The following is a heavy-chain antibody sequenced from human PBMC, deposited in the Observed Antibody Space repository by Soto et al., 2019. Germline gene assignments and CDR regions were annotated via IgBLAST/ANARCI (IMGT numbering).Heavy chain of an antibody. J-gene: IGHJ4*02. V-gene: IGHV3-74*01. CDR1: GFTFSDHW. Sequence: GGSLRLSCAVSGFTFSDHWMHWVRQVPGKGLVWVARINSDGSTTTYADSVKGRFTISRANARNTLYLHMDSLRAGDTALYYCARGYSSGPDYWGQGTLVTVSS. CDR2: INSDGSTT. CDR3: ARGYSSGPDY. D-gene: IGHD6-19*01.